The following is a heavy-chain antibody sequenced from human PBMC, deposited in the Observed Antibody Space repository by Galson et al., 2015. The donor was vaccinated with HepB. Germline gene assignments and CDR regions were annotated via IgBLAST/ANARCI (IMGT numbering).Heavy chain of an antibody. Sequence: SLRLSCAASGFTFTNYAMAWVRQTSGKGLEWVSTIAGTTTSTFYADSVRGRFSISRDNSKEIVYLQMDSLRVEDTAVYYCAKPDRTFYGLHEAWGQGILVTVSS. CDR1: GFTFTNYA. CDR2: IAGTTTST. D-gene: IGHD2-15*01. V-gene: IGHV3-23*01. CDR3: AKPDRTFYGLHEA. J-gene: IGHJ5*02.